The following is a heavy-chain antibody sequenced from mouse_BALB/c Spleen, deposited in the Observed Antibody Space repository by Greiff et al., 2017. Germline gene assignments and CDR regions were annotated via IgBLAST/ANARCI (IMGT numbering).Heavy chain of an antibody. V-gene: IGHV1-20*02. CDR3: ARGNRLRPRAMDY. CDR1: GYSFTGYF. CDR2: INPYNGDT. Sequence: EVQLQQSGPELVKPGASVKISCKASGYSFTGYFMNWVMQSHGKSLEWIGRINPYNGDTFYNQKFKGKATLTVDKSSSTAHMELRSLASEDSAVYYCARGNRLRPRAMDYWGQGTSVTVSS. J-gene: IGHJ4*01. D-gene: IGHD2-12*01.